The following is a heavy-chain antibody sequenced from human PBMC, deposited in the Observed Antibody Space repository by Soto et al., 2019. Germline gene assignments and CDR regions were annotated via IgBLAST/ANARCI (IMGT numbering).Heavy chain of an antibody. CDR1: GGSISSGGYY. J-gene: IGHJ6*02. CDR3: ASRGYSYGFSLGMAV. V-gene: IGHV4-31*03. Sequence: QVQLQESGPGLVKPSQTLSLTCTVSGGSISSGGYYWSWIRQHPGKGLEWIGYIYYSGSTYYNPSRKSRVTISVDPSKTQSSLKLSSVTAADTAVYYCASRGYSYGFSLGMAVWGQGTTVTVSS. CDR2: IYYSGST. D-gene: IGHD5-18*01.